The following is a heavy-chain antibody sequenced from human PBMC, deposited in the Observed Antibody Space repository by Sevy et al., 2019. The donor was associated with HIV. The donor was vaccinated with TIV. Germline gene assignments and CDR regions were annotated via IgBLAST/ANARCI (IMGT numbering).Heavy chain of an antibody. CDR3: ARVVDYGASLYYYYGMDV. V-gene: IGHV4-59*01. CDR2: IYYSGST. Sequence: SETLSLTCTVSGGSISSYYWSWIRQPPGKGLEWIGYIYYSGSTNYNPSLKSRVTISVDTSKNQFSLKLSSVTAADTAVYYCARVVDYGASLYYYYGMDVWGQGTTVTVSS. D-gene: IGHD4-17*01. J-gene: IGHJ6*02. CDR1: GGSISSYY.